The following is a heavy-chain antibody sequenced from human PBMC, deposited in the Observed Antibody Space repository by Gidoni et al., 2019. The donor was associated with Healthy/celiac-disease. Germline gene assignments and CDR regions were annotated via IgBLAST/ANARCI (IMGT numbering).Heavy chain of an antibody. CDR1: GFTFSSYA. D-gene: IGHD4-4*01. CDR3: AKVGSNSFDY. V-gene: IGHV3-23*01. CDR2: ISGSGGST. Sequence: EVQLLESGGGLVQPGGSLRLSCAASGFTFSSYAMRWVRQAPGKGLEWVAAISGSGGSTYYADAVNGRFTISRDNSKNTLYLQMNSLRAEDTAVYYCAKVGSNSFDYWGQGTLVTVSS. J-gene: IGHJ4*02.